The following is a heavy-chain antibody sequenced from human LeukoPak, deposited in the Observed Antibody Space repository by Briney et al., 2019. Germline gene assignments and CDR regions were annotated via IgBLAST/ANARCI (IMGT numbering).Heavy chain of an antibody. D-gene: IGHD4-11*01. Sequence: GGSLRLSCAASGITLSDHYMSWIRQAPGKGPEWVSYITTGGRTMYYADSVRGRFTISGDNAKNSLYLQMNSLRADDTAVYFCARLHRSNWFDPCGQGTLVTVSS. CDR3: ARLHRSNWFDP. CDR1: GITLSDHY. J-gene: IGHJ5*02. V-gene: IGHV3-11*01. CDR2: ITTGGRTM.